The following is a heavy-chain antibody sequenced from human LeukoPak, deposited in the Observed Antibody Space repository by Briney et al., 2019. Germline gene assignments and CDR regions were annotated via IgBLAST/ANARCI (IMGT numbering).Heavy chain of an antibody. Sequence: PSETLSLTCTVSGGSVNSGDYYWSWVRQAPGKGLEWIGYIYYSGSTYSNPSLKSRVTISLDTSKNQFSLKLSSVTAADTAVYYCASSVVTAMVSYFDSWGQGTLVTVSS. V-gene: IGHV4-30-4*08. CDR1: GGSVNSGDYY. CDR2: IYYSGST. CDR3: ASSVVTAMVSYFDS. J-gene: IGHJ4*02. D-gene: IGHD5-18*01.